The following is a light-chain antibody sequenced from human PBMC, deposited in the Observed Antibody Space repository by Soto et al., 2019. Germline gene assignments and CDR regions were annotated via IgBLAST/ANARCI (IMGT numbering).Light chain of an antibody. CDR1: QSVSGH. CDR2: DAS. CDR3: QQYHDWPLT. Sequence: EIVSTQSPGTLSLSPGERATLSCRASQSVSGHLAWYQQNPGQAPRLLIYDASTRATGIPARFSGSGSSTEFTLTISSLQSEDFAVYYCQQYHDWPLTFGGGTKVDI. V-gene: IGKV3-15*01. J-gene: IGKJ4*01.